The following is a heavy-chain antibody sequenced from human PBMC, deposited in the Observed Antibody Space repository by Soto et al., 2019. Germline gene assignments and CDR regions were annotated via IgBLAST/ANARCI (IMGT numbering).Heavy chain of an antibody. V-gene: IGHV3-21*01. Sequence: GGSLRLSCAASGFTFSSYSMNWVRQAPGKGLEWVSSISSSSSYIYYADSVKGRFTISRDNAKNSLYLQMNSLRAEDTAVYYCARDRGDSSGWHKDYYYMDVWGKGTTVTVSS. CDR2: ISSSSSYI. CDR1: GFTFSSYS. D-gene: IGHD6-19*01. J-gene: IGHJ6*03. CDR3: ARDRGDSSGWHKDYYYMDV.